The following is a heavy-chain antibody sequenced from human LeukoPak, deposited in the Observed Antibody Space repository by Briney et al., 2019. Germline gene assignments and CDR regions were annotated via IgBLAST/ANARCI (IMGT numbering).Heavy chain of an antibody. D-gene: IGHD5-12*01. CDR2: INHSGST. J-gene: IGHJ6*03. CDR3: ASGYSGYDFWYYYMDV. Sequence: SETLSLTCAVYGGSFSGYYWSWICQPPGKGLEWIGEINHSGSTNYNPSLKSRVTISVDTSKNQFSLKLSSVTAADTAVYYCASGYSGYDFWYYYMDVWGKGTTVTVSS. CDR1: GGSFSGYY. V-gene: IGHV4-34*01.